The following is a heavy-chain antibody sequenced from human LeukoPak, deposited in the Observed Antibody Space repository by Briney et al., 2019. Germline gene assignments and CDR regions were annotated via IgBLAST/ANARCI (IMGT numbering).Heavy chain of an antibody. J-gene: IGHJ6*03. Sequence: SETLSLTCAVYGGSFSGYYWSWIRQPPGKGLEWIGEINHSGSTNYNPSLKSRVTISVDTSKNQFSLKLSSVTAADTAVYYCARDRWVATINSYYYCMDVWGKGTTVTISS. CDR1: GGSFSGYY. V-gene: IGHV4-34*01. D-gene: IGHD5-12*01. CDR2: INHSGST. CDR3: ARDRWVATINSYYYCMDV.